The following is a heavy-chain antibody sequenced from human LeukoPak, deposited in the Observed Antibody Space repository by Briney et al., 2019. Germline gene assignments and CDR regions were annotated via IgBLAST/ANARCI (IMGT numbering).Heavy chain of an antibody. CDR2: IKQDGSEK. Sequence: GGSLRLSCAASGFTFSSYWMSWVRQAPGKGLEWVANIKQDGSEKYYVDSVKGRFTISRDNAKNSLYLQMNSLRAEDTAVYYCAKDEPTIFGVGGDAFDIWGQGTMVTVS. CDR1: GFTFSSYW. D-gene: IGHD3-3*01. CDR3: AKDEPTIFGVGGDAFDI. J-gene: IGHJ3*02. V-gene: IGHV3-7*03.